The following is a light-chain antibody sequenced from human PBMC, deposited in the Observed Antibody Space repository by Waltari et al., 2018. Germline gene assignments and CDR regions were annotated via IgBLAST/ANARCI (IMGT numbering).Light chain of an antibody. Sequence: QSVLTQPPSVSGAPGQRVTISCTGSSSNIGAGYDVHWYQQLPGTAPKLLSYGNSNRPSGVPDRFSGSKSCTSASLAITGLQAEDEADYYCQSYDSSLSGCVFGSGTKVTVL. J-gene: IGLJ6*01. CDR2: GNS. CDR1: SSNIGAGYD. V-gene: IGLV1-40*01. CDR3: QSYDSSLSGCV.